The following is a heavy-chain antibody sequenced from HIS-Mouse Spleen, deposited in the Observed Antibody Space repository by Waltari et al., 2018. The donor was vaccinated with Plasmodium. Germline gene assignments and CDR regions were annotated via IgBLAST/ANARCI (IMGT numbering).Heavy chain of an antibody. CDR3: AGLRGSSNSRPAVGP. CDR1: GGSISSYY. Sequence: QVQLQESGPGLVKPSETLSLTCTVSGGSISSYYWSWIRQPPGKGLEWIGYIYYSGSTKRKPSPKDGGTLNVRTAKNPFALKVGSWTAADTGRYYLAGLRGSSNSRPAVGPWGQGTLVTVSS. D-gene: IGHD2-2*01. V-gene: IGHV4-59*03. CDR2: IYYSGST. J-gene: IGHJ5*02.